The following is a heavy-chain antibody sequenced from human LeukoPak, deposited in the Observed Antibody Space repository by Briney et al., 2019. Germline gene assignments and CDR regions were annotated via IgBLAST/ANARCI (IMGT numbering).Heavy chain of an antibody. CDR3: VRHHHWGFDS. J-gene: IGHJ4*02. D-gene: IGHD7-27*01. CDR2: IRSRPATI. V-gene: IGHV3-48*01. CDR1: GFTFSSYS. Sequence: PGGSLRLSCVASGFTFSSYSMNWVRQAPGKGLEWVSYIRSRPATIYYADSVKGRFTISRDDASNSQYLLMNSLRPEDTAVYYCVRHHHWGFDSWGQGTQVTVSS.